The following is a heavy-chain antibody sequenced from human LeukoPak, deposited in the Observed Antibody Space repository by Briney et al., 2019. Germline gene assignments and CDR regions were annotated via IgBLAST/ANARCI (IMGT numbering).Heavy chain of an antibody. D-gene: IGHD6-19*01. Sequence: ASVKVSCKASGFTFTSSAMQWVRQARGQRLEWIGWIVVGSGNTNYAQKFQERVTITRDMSTSTAYMELSSLRSEDTAVYYRAADAIYSSGWYYFDYWGQGTLVTVSS. CDR3: AADAIYSSGWYYFDY. V-gene: IGHV1-58*02. CDR1: GFTFTSSA. CDR2: IVVGSGNT. J-gene: IGHJ4*02.